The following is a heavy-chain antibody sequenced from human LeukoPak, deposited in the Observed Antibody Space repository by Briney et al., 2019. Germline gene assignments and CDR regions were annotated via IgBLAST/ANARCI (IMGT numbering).Heavy chain of an antibody. CDR3: ARDQVGRYFDY. V-gene: IGHV3-30*01. CDR2: ISYDGSNK. D-gene: IGHD1-26*01. Sequence: GRSLRLSCAASGFTFSSYAMHWVRQAPGKGLEWVAVISYDGSNKYYADSVKGRFTISRDNSKNTLYLQMNSLRAEDTAVYYCARDQVGRYFDYWGQGTLVTVSS. J-gene: IGHJ4*02. CDR1: GFTFSSYA.